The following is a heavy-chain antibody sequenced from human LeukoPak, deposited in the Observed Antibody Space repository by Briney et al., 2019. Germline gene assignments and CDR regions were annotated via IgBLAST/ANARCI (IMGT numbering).Heavy chain of an antibody. V-gene: IGHV3-23*01. CDR3: ARGLAAAGNGDDAFDI. D-gene: IGHD6-13*01. J-gene: IGHJ3*02. CDR1: GFTFSSYA. Sequence: GGSLRLSCEASGFTFSSYAMSWVRQAPGKGLEWVSAISGSGGSTYYADSVKGRFTISRDNSKNTLYLQMNSLRAEDTAVYYCARGLAAAGNGDDAFDIWGQGTMVTVSS. CDR2: ISGSGGST.